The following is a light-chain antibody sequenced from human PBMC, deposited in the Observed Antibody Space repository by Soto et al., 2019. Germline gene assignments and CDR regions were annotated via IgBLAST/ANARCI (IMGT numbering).Light chain of an antibody. J-gene: IGKJ1*01. Sequence: ERVLTQSPATLSVSRGERVTLSCRASQSVDINLAWYQQKPGQAPRLLIYGAATRATDMPGRFSGRGSGTEFTLTISSLQSEDFAVYYCQQYRNWPRTFGQGTKV. CDR2: GAA. V-gene: IGKV3-15*01. CDR3: QQYRNWPRT. CDR1: QSVDIN.